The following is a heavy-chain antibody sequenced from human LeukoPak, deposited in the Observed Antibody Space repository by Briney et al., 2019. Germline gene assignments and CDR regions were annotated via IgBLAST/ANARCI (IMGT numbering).Heavy chain of an antibody. CDR2: INHSGST. CDR1: GGSFYDYY. CDR3: ARGRRLYCTGGSCYQPYY. Sequence: PSETLSLTCAVYGGSFYDYYWSWIRQPPGKGLEWMGEINHSGSTNYNPSLKSRVTISEDTSKNQFSLKLTSVTAADTAVYYCARGRRLYCTGGSCYQPYYWGQGTLVTVSS. J-gene: IGHJ4*02. V-gene: IGHV4-34*01. D-gene: IGHD2-15*01.